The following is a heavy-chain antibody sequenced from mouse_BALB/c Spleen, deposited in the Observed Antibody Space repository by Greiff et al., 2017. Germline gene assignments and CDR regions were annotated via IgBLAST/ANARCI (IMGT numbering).Heavy chain of an antibody. CDR3: ARGNYYGSSPFAY. CDR1: GYTFTSYN. D-gene: IGHD1-1*01. Sequence: QVQLQQPGAELVKPGASVKMSCKASGYTFTSYNMHWVKQTPGQGLEWIGAIYPGNGDTSYNQKFKGKATLTADKSSSTAYMQLSSLTSEDSAVYYCARGNYYGSSPFAYWGQGTLVTVSA. J-gene: IGHJ3*01. CDR2: IYPGNGDT. V-gene: IGHV1-12*01.